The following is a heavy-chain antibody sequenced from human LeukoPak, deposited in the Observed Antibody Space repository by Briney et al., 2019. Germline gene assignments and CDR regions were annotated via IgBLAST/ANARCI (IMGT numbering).Heavy chain of an antibody. D-gene: IGHD2-15*01. J-gene: IGHJ6*03. Sequence: ASVKVSCKASGYTFTSYGISWVRQAPGQGLEWMGWISAYNGNTNYAQKLQGRVTMTTDTSTSTAYMELRSLRSDDTAVYYCARVSSGYCSGGSCYFDYYYYYMDVWGKGTTVTISS. V-gene: IGHV1-18*01. CDR2: ISAYNGNT. CDR3: ARVSSGYCSGGSCYFDYYYYYMDV. CDR1: GYTFTSYG.